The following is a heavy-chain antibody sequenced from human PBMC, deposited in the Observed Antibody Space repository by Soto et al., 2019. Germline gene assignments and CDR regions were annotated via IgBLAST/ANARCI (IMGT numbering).Heavy chain of an antibody. CDR3: ARIPCIAGSCFYDS. J-gene: IGHJ4*02. Sequence: GGSLRLSCAASGFTFSNYWMSWVRQASGKGLEWVANISPNGRDERYVDSARGRVTISRDNANNVLYLQMNSLRDDDSAVYFCARIPCIAGSCFYDSWGQGTLVT. V-gene: IGHV3-7*03. D-gene: IGHD2-15*01. CDR1: GFTFSNYW. CDR2: ISPNGRDE.